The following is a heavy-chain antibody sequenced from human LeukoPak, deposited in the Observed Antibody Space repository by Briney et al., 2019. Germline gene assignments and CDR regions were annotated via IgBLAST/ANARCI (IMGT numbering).Heavy chain of an antibody. V-gene: IGHV5-51*01. CDR1: GYSFTSNW. D-gene: IGHD3-10*01. CDR2: IYPGDSDT. J-gene: IGHJ3*02. Sequence: GESLKISCKGSGYSFTSNWIGWVRQMPGKGLEWMGIIYPGDSDTRYSPSFQGQATISADKSISTAYLQWSSLKASDTAMYYCARRMVRGVIITFLAFDIWGQGTMVTVSS. CDR3: ARRMVRGVIITFLAFDI.